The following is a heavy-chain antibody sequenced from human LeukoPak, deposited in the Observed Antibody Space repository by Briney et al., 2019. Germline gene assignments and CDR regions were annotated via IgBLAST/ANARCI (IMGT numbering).Heavy chain of an antibody. V-gene: IGHV1-8*03. J-gene: IGHJ6*03. CDR3: ASRAAMVRGYYYYMDV. CDR2: MNPNSGNT. D-gene: IGHD5-18*01. Sequence: GASVTISCKASGYTFTSYDINWVRQATGQGLEWMGWMNPNSGNTGYAQKFQGRVTITRNTSISTAYMELSSLRSEDTAVYYCASRAAMVRGYYYYMDVWGKGTTVTVSS. CDR1: GYTFTSYD.